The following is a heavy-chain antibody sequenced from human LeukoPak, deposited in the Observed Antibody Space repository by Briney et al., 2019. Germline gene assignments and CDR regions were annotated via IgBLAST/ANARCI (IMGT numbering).Heavy chain of an antibody. Sequence: GASVKVSCKASGYTFTSCNMQWVRQAPGQGLEWMGIINPSDGDTGYAQKFQGRVTMTRDTSTSTVYMELSSLRSEDTAVYYCAREKIHVFDIWGQGTMVTVSS. J-gene: IGHJ3*02. CDR2: INPSDGDT. CDR1: GYTFTSCN. V-gene: IGHV1-46*01. CDR3: AREKIHVFDI.